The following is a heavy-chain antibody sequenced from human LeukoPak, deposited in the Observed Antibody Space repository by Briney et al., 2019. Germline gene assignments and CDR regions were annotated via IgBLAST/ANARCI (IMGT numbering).Heavy chain of an antibody. CDR2: INHSGST. D-gene: IGHD6-13*01. CDR1: GGSFSGYY. J-gene: IGHJ5*02. CDR3: ARVEIGIAAAGNWFDP. Sequence: SETLSLTCAVYGGSFSGYYWSWIRQPPGKGLEWIGEINHSGSTNYNPSLKSRVTISVDTPKNQFSLKLSSVTAADTAVYYCARVEIGIAAAGNWFDPWGQGTLVTVSS. V-gene: IGHV4-34*01.